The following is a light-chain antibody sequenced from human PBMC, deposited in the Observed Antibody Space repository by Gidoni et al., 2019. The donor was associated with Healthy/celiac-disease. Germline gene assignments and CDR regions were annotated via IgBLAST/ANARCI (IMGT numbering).Light chain of an antibody. CDR3: QQRRNWPYT. CDR1: QSVSSY. Sequence: EIVLTQSPATLSLSPGERATLSCRASQSVSSYLAWYQQKPGQAPRLLIYDASNRATGIPARFSGSGSGTVFTLTISSLEPEDFAVYYCQQRRNWPYTFGQGTKLEIK. J-gene: IGKJ2*01. CDR2: DAS. V-gene: IGKV3-11*01.